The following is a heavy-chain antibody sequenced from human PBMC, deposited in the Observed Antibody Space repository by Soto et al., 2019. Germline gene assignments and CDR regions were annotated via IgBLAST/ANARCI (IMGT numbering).Heavy chain of an antibody. D-gene: IGHD3-10*01. Sequence: SETLSLTCAVSGDSISSRNWWNWVRQPPGKGLEWIGQIYHVGNSNYNPSLQSRVTISVDKSKNQFSLKLTSVTAADTAVYYCARDKITGLFDYWGQGTLVTVSS. V-gene: IGHV4-4*02. CDR1: GDSISSRNW. CDR2: IYHVGNS. CDR3: ARDKITGLFDY. J-gene: IGHJ4*02.